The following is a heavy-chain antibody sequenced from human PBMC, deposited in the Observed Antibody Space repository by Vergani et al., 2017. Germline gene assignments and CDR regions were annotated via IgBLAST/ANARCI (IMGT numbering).Heavy chain of an antibody. D-gene: IGHD6-13*01. Sequence: VQLVESGGGVVQPGRSLRLSCAASGFTFSSYAMHWVRQAPGKGLEWVAVISYDGSNKYYADSVKGRFTISRDNSKNTLYLQMNSLRAEDTAVYYCARDLSSIAAAGWFDPWGQGTLVTVSS. J-gene: IGHJ5*02. V-gene: IGHV3-30*01. CDR2: ISYDGSNK. CDR3: ARDLSSIAAAGWFDP. CDR1: GFTFSSYA.